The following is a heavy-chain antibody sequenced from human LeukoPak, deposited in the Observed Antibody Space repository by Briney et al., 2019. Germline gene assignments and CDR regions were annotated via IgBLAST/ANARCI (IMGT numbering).Heavy chain of an antibody. CDR2: IYYSGST. Sequence: SETPSLTCTVSGGSISSSSYYWGWIRQPPGKGLEWIGSIYYSGSTYYNPSLKSRVTISVDTSKNQFSLKRSSVTAADTAVYYCARDRSGYCGGGSCYSGRWFDPWGQGTLVTVSS. CDR3: ARDRSGYCGGGSCYSGRWFDP. CDR1: GGSISSSSYY. V-gene: IGHV4-39*07. D-gene: IGHD2-15*01. J-gene: IGHJ5*02.